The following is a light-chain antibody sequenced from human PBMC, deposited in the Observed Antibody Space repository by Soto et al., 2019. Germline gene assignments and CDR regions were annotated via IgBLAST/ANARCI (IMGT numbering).Light chain of an antibody. J-gene: IGKJ2*01. CDR1: QYISNW. CDR3: QQYNVYYA. CDR2: MAS. V-gene: IGKV1-5*03. Sequence: DIPMTQSPATLSASVGDRVTITCQASQYISNWLAWYQQKPGKAPQLLIHMASILENGVPSRFSGSVSGTVFTLTSSSVQAEDFATYYCQQYNVYYAFGQGTKVEVK.